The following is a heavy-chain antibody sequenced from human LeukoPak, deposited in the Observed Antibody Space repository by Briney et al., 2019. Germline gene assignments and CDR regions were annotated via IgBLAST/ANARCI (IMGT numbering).Heavy chain of an antibody. V-gene: IGHV3-66*01. CDR3: ARDPNYYDSSGQRTLHAFDI. D-gene: IGHD3-22*01. Sequence: GGSLRLSCAASGFTVSSNYMSWVRQAPGKGLEWVSVIYSCGSTYYADSVKGRFTISRDNSKNTLYLQMNSLRAEDTAVYYCARDPNYYDSSGQRTLHAFDIWGQGTMVTVSS. CDR1: GFTVSSNY. J-gene: IGHJ3*02. CDR2: IYSCGST.